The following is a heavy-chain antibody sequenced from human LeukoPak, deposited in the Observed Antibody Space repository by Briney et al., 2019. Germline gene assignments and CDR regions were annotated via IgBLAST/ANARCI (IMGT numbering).Heavy chain of an antibody. CDR3: ARVSARRGNAFDI. CDR2: IKQDGSEK. J-gene: IGHJ3*02. Sequence: AGGSLRLSCAASGFTFSSYWMSWVRQAPGKGLEWVANIKQDGSEKYYVDSVKGRFTISRDNAKNSLYLQMNSLRAEDTAVYYCARVSARRGNAFDIWGQGTMVTVSS. V-gene: IGHV3-7*01. D-gene: IGHD6-6*01. CDR1: GFTFSSYW.